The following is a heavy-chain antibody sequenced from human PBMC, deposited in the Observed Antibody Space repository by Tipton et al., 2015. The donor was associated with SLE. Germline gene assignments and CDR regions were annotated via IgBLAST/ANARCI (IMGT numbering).Heavy chain of an antibody. Sequence: LSLTCTVSGGSISTSGHCWGWIRQPPGKGLEWVSVIYSGGSRYYADSVKGRFTIFRDTSKNTLYLQMNSLRAEDTAVYYCARDGTGLDAFDIWGQGTMVTVSS. V-gene: IGHV3-53*05. J-gene: IGHJ3*02. CDR3: ARDGTGLDAFDI. CDR2: IYSGGSR. CDR1: GGSISTSGHC. D-gene: IGHD3/OR15-3a*01.